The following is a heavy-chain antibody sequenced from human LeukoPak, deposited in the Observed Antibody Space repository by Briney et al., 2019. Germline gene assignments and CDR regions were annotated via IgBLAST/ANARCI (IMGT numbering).Heavy chain of an antibody. Sequence: ASVKVSCKASGYTFTGYYMHWVRQAPGQGLEWMGWINPNSGGTNYAQKFQGRVTMTRDTSISTAYMELSRLRSEDTAVYYCARGPAAAGYYYYYMDVWGKGTTVTVSS. D-gene: IGHD6-13*01. CDR1: GYTFTGYY. V-gene: IGHV1-2*02. CDR3: ARGPAAAGYYYYYMDV. J-gene: IGHJ6*03. CDR2: INPNSGGT.